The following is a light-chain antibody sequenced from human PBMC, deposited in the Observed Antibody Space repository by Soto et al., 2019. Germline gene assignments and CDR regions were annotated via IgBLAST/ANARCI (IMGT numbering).Light chain of an antibody. Sequence: EIVLSQSPGTLSLSPGERASLSCRASQSVSNNYLAWYQQKPGQAPRLLIYGASNRATGIPDRFSGSGSGTDFTLTISRLESEDFAVYYCQQRSNWPMYTFGQGTKVDIK. V-gene: IGKV3D-20*02. J-gene: IGKJ2*01. CDR2: GAS. CDR1: QSVSNNY. CDR3: QQRSNWPMYT.